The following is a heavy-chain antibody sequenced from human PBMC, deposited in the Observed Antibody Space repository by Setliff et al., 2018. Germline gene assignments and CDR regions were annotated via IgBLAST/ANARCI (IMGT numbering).Heavy chain of an antibody. J-gene: IGHJ6*02. D-gene: IGHD3-16*01. CDR1: GFTFDDFG. Sequence: GGSLRLSCEGFGFTFDDFGMSWIRQAPGKGLEWVSGTNWNGGSTAYADSVKGRFTMSVDTSNNQFVLNLKAVTAADTAVYYCARDRTAYTYGLDVWGQGTTVTVS. CDR2: TNWNGGST. V-gene: IGHV3-20*04. CDR3: ARDRTAYTYGLDV.